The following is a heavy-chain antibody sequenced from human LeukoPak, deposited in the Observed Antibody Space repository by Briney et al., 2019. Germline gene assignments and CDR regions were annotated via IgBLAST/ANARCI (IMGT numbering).Heavy chain of an antibody. D-gene: IGHD6-19*01. CDR3: ARGTIAVAGE. V-gene: IGHV4-61*02. CDR2: IYTSGST. Sequence: SETLSLTCTVSGGSISSGSYYWSWIRQPAGRGLEWIGRIYTSGSTNYNPSLKSRVTISVDTSKNQFSLKLSSVTAADTAVYYCARGTIAVAGEWGQGTLVTVSS. CDR1: GGSISSGSYY. J-gene: IGHJ4*02.